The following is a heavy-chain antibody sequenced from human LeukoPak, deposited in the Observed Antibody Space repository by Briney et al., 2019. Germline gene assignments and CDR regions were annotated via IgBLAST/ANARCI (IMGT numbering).Heavy chain of an antibody. CDR2: LYSDGNT. V-gene: IGHV3-53*01. J-gene: IGHJ4*02. D-gene: IGHD1-14*01. CDR1: GFTVITND. CDR3: ARGVEPLAANTLAY. Sequence: GGSLRLSCAASGFTVITNDMTWVRQAPGRRLGWVSVLYSDGNTKYADSVQGRFTISRDNSKNTLYLEMNSLSPDDTAVYYCARGVEPLAANTLAYWGQGTLVTVSS.